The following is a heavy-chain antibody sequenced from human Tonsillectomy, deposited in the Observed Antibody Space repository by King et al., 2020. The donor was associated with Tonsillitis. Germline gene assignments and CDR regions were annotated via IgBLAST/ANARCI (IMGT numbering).Heavy chain of an antibody. CDR3: ARLDSYGSGSYWYFDL. D-gene: IGHD3-10*01. Sequence: VQLQESGPGLVKPSETLSLTCLVSGSISGSYWRWIRQPPGKGREYIGNIYSSGTTNYNPSLRGRVTISVDPSKNQFSLKLSSGTAAETAVYYCARLDSYGSGSYWYFDLWGRGTLVTVSS. V-gene: IGHV4-59*08. CDR1: GSISGSY. CDR2: IYSSGTT. J-gene: IGHJ2*01.